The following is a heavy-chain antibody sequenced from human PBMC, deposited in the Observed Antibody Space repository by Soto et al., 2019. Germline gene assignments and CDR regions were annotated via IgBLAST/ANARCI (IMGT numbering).Heavy chain of an antibody. CDR3: ARVNCTNGVCYTRYYGMDV. CDR2: IIPIFGTA. V-gene: IGHV1-69*13. D-gene: IGHD2-8*01. CDR1: GGTKSSYA. Sequence: ASVKVSCKASGGTKSSYAISWVRQDTGQGLEWMGGIIPIFGTANYAQKFQGRVTITADESTSTAYMGLSSLRSEDTAVYYCARVNCTNGVCYTRYYGMDVWGQGTTVTVSS. J-gene: IGHJ6*02.